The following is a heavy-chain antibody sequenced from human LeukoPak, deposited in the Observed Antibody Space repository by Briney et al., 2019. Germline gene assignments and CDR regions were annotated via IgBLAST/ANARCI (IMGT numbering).Heavy chain of an antibody. Sequence: PGGSLRLSCADSGFTLSSYSMNTVPQAPGAGLEWVSYINSSSSTIYYADSVKVRFTISRDNAKNSLYLQMNSLRAEDTAVYYCVMGSAPPPRRSEAFDIWGQGTMVTVSS. J-gene: IGHJ3*02. CDR2: INSSSSTI. CDR3: VMGSAPPPRRSEAFDI. D-gene: IGHD3-10*01. CDR1: GFTLSSYS. V-gene: IGHV3-48*01.